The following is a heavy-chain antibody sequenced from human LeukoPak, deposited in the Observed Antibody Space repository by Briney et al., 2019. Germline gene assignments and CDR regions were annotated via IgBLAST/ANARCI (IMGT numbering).Heavy chain of an antibody. Sequence: GGSLRLSGAASGFTFNSNAMSWVRQAPGKGLEWVSGVTSSGSSTYYADSVKGRFTISRDSSRSTLYLQMNSLRAEDTAVYYCTKVGVYCNFYFDYWGQGILVTVSS. J-gene: IGHJ4*02. D-gene: IGHD4-11*01. CDR3: TKVGVYCNFYFDY. V-gene: IGHV3-23*01. CDR2: VTSSGSST. CDR1: GFTFNSNA.